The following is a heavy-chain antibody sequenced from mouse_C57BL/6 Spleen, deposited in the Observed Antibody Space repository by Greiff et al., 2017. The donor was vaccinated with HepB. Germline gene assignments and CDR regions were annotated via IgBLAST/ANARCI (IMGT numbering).Heavy chain of an antibody. CDR1: GYSITSGYY. D-gene: IGHD2-5*01. V-gene: IGHV3-6*01. CDR3: ARRTIVTTNYFDY. Sequence: EVKLEESGPGLVKPSQSLSLTCSVTGYSITSGYYWNWIRQFPGNKLEWMGYISYDGSNNYNPSLKNRISITRDTSKNQFFLKLNSVTTEDTATYYCARRTIVTTNYFDYWGQGTTLTVSS. J-gene: IGHJ2*01. CDR2: ISYDGSN.